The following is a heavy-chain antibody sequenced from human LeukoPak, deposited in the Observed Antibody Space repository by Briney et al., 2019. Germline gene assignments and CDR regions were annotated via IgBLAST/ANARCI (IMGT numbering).Heavy chain of an antibody. CDR1: GYTFTGYY. Sequence: ASVKVSCKASGYTFTGYYMHWVRQAPGQGLEWMGWINPNSGGTNYAQKFQGRVTMTRDTPISTAYMELSRLRPDDTAVYYCARETSPDYDFWSGYPDYWGQGTLVTVSS. D-gene: IGHD3-3*01. CDR2: INPNSGGT. CDR3: ARETSPDYDFWSGYPDY. J-gene: IGHJ4*02. V-gene: IGHV1-2*02.